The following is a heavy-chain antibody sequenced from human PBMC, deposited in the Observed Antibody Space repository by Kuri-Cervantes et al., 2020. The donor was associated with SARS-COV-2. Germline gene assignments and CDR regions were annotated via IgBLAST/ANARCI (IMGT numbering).Heavy chain of an antibody. D-gene: IGHD6-6*01. CDR2: INPNSGGT. J-gene: IGHJ4*02. V-gene: IGHV1-2*02. CDR3: ARDLGSSSQDDY. Sequence: ASVKVSCKASGYTFTGYYMHWVRQAPGQGLEWMGWINPNSGGTNYAQKFQGRVTMTRDTSISTAYMELSRLRSDDTAVYYCARDLGSSSQDDYWSQGTLVTVSS. CDR1: GYTFTGYY.